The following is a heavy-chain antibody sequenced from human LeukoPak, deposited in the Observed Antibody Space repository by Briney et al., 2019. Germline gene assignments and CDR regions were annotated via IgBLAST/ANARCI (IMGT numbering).Heavy chain of an antibody. Sequence: SETLSLTCTVSGGSISSDDYYWSWTRQAPGKGLEYIGYIYYTGDTHYNPSLKSRVTISLDTSKNQFSLRLNSVTAADTAVYYCARDFADTHTVTADVYYMDVWGKGTTVTVSS. CDR1: GGSISSDDYY. CDR2: IYYTGDT. V-gene: IGHV4-30-4*01. J-gene: IGHJ6*03. D-gene: IGHD5-18*01. CDR3: ARDFADTHTVTADVYYMDV.